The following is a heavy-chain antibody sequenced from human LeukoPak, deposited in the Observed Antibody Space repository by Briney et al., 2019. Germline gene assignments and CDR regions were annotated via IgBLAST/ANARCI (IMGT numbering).Heavy chain of an antibody. D-gene: IGHD3-22*01. CDR2: INPNSGGT. J-gene: IGHJ1*01. V-gene: IGHV1-2*02. CDR3: ARDWGTTTYYYDSSGIQH. CDR1: GYTFTGYY. Sequence: ASVKVSCKASGYTFTGYYMHWVRQAPGQGLEWMGWINPNSGGTNYAQKLQGRVTMTTDASTSTAYMELRSLRSDDTAVYYCARDWGTTTYYYDSSGIQHWGQGTLVTVSS.